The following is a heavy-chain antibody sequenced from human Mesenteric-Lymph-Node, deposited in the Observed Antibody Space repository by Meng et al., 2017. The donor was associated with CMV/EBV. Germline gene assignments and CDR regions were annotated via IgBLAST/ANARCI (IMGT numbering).Heavy chain of an antibody. V-gene: IGHV3-30-3*01. CDR2: IPYDGSNT. J-gene: IGHJ6*02. Sequence: GGSLRLSCAATGFTFRSYAMHWVRQAPGKGLEWVAVIPYDGSNTYYADSVKGRFTISRDNSKNTLYLQMNSLRLADTAVYSCASSPCSGGSCYPIDSHYYYGMDVWGQGTTVTVSS. CDR1: GFTFRSYA. D-gene: IGHD2-15*01. CDR3: ASSPCSGGSCYPIDSHYYYGMDV.